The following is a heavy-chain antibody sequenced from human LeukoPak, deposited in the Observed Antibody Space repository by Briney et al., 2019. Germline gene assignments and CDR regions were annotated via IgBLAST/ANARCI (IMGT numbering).Heavy chain of an antibody. D-gene: IGHD4-17*01. V-gene: IGHV4-39*01. CDR3: ARHDYGDFYFDY. CDR2: IYYSGST. CDR1: SGSISSSSYY. J-gene: IGHJ4*02. Sequence: PSETLSLTCTVSSGSISSSSYYWGWIRQPPGKGLEWIGNIYYSGSTYYNLSLKSRVTISVDTSKNQFSLKLSSVTAADTAVCFCARHDYGDFYFDYWGQGTLVTVSS.